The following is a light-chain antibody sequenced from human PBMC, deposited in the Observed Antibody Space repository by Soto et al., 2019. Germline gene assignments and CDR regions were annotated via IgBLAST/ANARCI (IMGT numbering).Light chain of an antibody. CDR3: SSSAGGSKRV. CDR2: EVS. J-gene: IGLJ1*01. V-gene: IGLV2-8*01. CDR1: SSDVGAYNY. Sequence: QSVLAQPPSASGSPGQSVTISCTGTSSDVGAYNYVSWYQQHPGKAPKLMIYEVSKRPSGVPDRFSGSKSGNTASLTVSGLQADDEADYYCSSSAGGSKRVFGTGTKLTVL.